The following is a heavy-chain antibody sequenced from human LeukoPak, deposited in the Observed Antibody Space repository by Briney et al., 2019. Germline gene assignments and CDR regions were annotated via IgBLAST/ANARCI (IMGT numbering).Heavy chain of an antibody. CDR1: GGXFSSYA. CDR3: ASPRGVVTDNDAFDI. Sequence: SVKVSCKASGGXFSSYAISWVRQAPGQGLEWMGGIIPIFGTANYAQKFQGRVTITADESTSTAYMELSSLRSEDTAVYYCASPRGVVTDNDAFDIWGQGTMVTVSS. CDR2: IIPIFGTA. V-gene: IGHV1-69*13. D-gene: IGHD2-21*02. J-gene: IGHJ3*02.